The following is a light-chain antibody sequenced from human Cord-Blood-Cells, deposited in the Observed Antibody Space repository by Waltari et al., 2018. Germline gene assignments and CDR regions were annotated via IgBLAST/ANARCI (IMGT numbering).Light chain of an antibody. J-gene: IGKJ4*01. CDR3: QQYNNWPLT. V-gene: IGKV3-15*01. CDR2: GAS. CDR1: QSVSSN. Sequence: GERATLSCRASQSVSSNLAWYQQKPGQAPRLLIYGASTRATGIPARFSGSGSGTEFTLTIRSLQSEDFAVYYCQQYNNWPLTFGGGTKVEIK.